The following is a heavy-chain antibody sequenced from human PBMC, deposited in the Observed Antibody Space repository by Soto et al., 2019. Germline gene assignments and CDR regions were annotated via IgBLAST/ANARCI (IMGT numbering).Heavy chain of an antibody. CDR2: ISWNSGSI. J-gene: IGHJ4*02. CDR3: AKDRVAMVRGVFDY. V-gene: IGHV3-9*01. CDR1: GFTFDDYA. Sequence: EVQLVESGGGLVQPGRSLRLSCAASGFTFDDYAMHWVRQAPGKGLEWVSGISWNSGSIGYADSVKGRFTISRDNAKNSLYLQMNSLRAEDTALHYCAKDRVAMVRGVFDYWGQGTLVTVSS. D-gene: IGHD3-10*01.